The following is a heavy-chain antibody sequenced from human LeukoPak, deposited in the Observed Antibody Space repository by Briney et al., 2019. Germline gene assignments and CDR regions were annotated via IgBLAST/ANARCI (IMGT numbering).Heavy chain of an antibody. CDR3: GRHLYGGNSAIDY. CDR1: GYSFTSYW. Sequence: GESLKISCKGSGYSFTSYWIGWVRQMPGKGLEWMGIKYPGHSDTRYSPSFQGQVTISVDKSISTAYLQWSSLKASDTAMYYCGRHLYGGNSAIDYWGQGTLVTVSS. J-gene: IGHJ4*02. CDR2: KYPGHSDT. D-gene: IGHD4-23*01. V-gene: IGHV5-51*01.